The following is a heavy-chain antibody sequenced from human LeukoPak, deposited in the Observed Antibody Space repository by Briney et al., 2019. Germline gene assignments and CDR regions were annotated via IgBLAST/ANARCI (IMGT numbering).Heavy chain of an antibody. CDR1: GGSISSGGYY. Sequence: PSQTLSLTCTVSGGSISSGGYYWSWIRQHPGKGLEWIGYIYYSGSTYYNPSLKSRVTISVDTSKNQFSLKLSSVTAADTAVYYCARGLNDSSGYYYDGPNWFDPWGQGTLVTVSS. J-gene: IGHJ5*02. CDR3: ARGLNDSSGYYYDGPNWFDP. V-gene: IGHV4-31*03. CDR2: IYYSGST. D-gene: IGHD3-22*01.